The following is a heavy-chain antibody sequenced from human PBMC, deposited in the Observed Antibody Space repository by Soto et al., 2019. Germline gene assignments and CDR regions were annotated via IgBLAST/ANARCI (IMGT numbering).Heavy chain of an antibody. Sequence: SETLSLTCTVSGGSISSYYWSWIRQPPGKGLEWIGYIYYSGSTNYNPSLKSRVTISVDTSKNQFSLKLSSVTAAYTAVYYCARYAWPSAYNWFDPWGQGTLVTVSS. D-gene: IGHD2-2*01. J-gene: IGHJ5*02. V-gene: IGHV4-59*01. CDR2: IYYSGST. CDR3: ARYAWPSAYNWFDP. CDR1: GGSISSYY.